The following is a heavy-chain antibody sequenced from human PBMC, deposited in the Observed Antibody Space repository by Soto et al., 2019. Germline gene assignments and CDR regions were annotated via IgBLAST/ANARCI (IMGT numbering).Heavy chain of an antibody. CDR1: GGTFSSYA. CDR2: IIPIFGTA. D-gene: IGHD1-7*01. Sequence: ASVKVSCKASGGTFSSYAISWVRQAPGQGLEWMGGIIPIFGTANYAQKFQGRATITADKSTSTAYMELSSLRSEDTAVYYCASPQLELQRAGYYFDYWDQGTLVTVSS. CDR3: ASPQLELQRAGYYFDY. V-gene: IGHV1-69*06. J-gene: IGHJ4*02.